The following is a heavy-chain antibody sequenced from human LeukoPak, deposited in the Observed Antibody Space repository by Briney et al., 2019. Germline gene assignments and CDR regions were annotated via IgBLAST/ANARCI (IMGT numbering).Heavy chain of an antibody. D-gene: IGHD6-13*01. CDR2: IYHSGST. CDR1: GYSISSGYY. V-gene: IGHV4-38-2*02. Sequence: SETLSLTCTVSGYSISSGYYWGWIRQPPGKGLEWIGSIYHSGSTYYNPSLKSRVTISVDTSKNQFSLKLSSVTAADTAVYYCARDHPAPADSSWIAAAGPFDPWGQGTLVTVSS. CDR3: ARDHPAPADSSWIAAAGPFDP. J-gene: IGHJ5*02.